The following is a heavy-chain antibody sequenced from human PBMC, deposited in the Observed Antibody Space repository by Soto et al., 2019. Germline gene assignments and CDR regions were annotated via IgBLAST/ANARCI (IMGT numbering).Heavy chain of an antibody. CDR1: GFSLSNARMG. V-gene: IGHV2-26*01. Sequence: QVTLKESGPVLVKPTETLTLTCTVSGFSLSNARMGVSWIRQPPGKALEWLAHIFSNDEKSYSTSLKSRLTISTDTSKSQVVLTMTNMDPVDTATYYCAREGDCSGGSCYWGVDYWGQGTLVTVSS. J-gene: IGHJ4*02. D-gene: IGHD2-15*01. CDR3: AREGDCSGGSCYWGVDY. CDR2: IFSNDEK.